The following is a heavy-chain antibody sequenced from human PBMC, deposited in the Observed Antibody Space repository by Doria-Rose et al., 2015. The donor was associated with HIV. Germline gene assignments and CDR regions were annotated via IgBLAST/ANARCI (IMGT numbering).Heavy chain of an antibody. J-gene: IGHJ4*02. D-gene: IGHD6-13*01. V-gene: IGHV2-26*01. CDR2: SFSDDER. CDR3: ARIKSSRWYHKSSFDF. CDR1: GVSLSSPGMG. Sequence: QVTLKESGPVLVKPTETLTLTCTVSGVSLSSPGMGVSWIRQPPGKALEWLANSFSDDERSYKTSLKSRLTIYRCTSKSQVVLTMTDMDPVDSATYYCARIKSSRWYHKSSFDFWCQGTLVIVSA.